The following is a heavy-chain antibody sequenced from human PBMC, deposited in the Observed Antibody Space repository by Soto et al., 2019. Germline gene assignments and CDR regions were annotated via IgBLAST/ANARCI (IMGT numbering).Heavy chain of an antibody. J-gene: IGHJ4*02. D-gene: IGHD6-19*01. CDR1: GFTFISYG. CDR2: ISYDGSDK. Sequence: QVQLVESGGGVVQPGRSLRLSCAASGFTFISYGMHWVRQAPGKGLEWVALISYDGSDKYYADSVKGRFTISRDNSKNTLYLQMNSLRADDTAVYYCAREGIAVADLDYWGQGTLVTVSS. V-gene: IGHV3-30*03. CDR3: AREGIAVADLDY.